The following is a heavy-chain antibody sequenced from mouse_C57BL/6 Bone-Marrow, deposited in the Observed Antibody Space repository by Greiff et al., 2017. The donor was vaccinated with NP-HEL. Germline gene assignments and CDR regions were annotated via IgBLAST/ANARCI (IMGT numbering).Heavy chain of an antibody. D-gene: IGHD2-5*01. Sequence: EVKLMESGGGLVQPKGSLKLSCAASGFSFNTYAMNWVRQAPGRGLEWVARIRSKSNNYATYYADSVKDRFTISRDDSESMLYLQMNNLKTEDTAMYYCVRDYYSNWYFDVWGTGTTVTVSS. J-gene: IGHJ1*03. CDR2: IRSKSNNYAT. V-gene: IGHV10-1*01. CDR3: VRDYYSNWYFDV. CDR1: GFSFNTYA.